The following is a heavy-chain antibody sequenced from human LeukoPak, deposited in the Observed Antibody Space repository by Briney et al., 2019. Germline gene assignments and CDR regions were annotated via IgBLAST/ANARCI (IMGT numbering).Heavy chain of an antibody. CDR1: GSFVSSGSYY. Sequence: PSETLSLTCSVSGSFVSSGSYYWSWIRQPPGKGLEWIGCVYYTGDTNYNPSLRSRVTISVDRSTNQFSLQLSSVTAADTAVYYCATVPAAENFDYWGQGTLVTVSS. D-gene: IGHD2-2*01. CDR2: VYYTGDT. J-gene: IGHJ4*02. V-gene: IGHV4-61*01. CDR3: ATVPAAENFDY.